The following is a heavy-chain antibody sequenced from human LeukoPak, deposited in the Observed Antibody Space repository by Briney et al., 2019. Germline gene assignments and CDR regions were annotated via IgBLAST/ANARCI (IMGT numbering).Heavy chain of an antibody. CDR2: IYYSGST. D-gene: IGHD6-13*01. CDR3: ARWVSAAAANWFDP. J-gene: IGHJ5*02. Sequence: TSETLSLTCTVSGVSISSYYWSWIRQPPGKGLEWIGYIYYSGSTNYNPSLKSRVTISVDTSKNQFSLKLSSVTAADTAVYYCARWVSAAAANWFDPWGQGTLVTVSS. V-gene: IGHV4-59*01. CDR1: GVSISSYY.